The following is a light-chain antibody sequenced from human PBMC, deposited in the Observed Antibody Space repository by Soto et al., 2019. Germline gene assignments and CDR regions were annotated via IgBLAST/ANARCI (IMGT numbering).Light chain of an antibody. Sequence: QSALTQPASVSGSPGQSITISCTGTSRDVGAFNYVSWYQQHPDKAPKLLISEVNNRPSGVSHRFSGSKSGNTASLTISGLQAEDEADYYCCSYTSSTTPLFGGGTKLTVL. CDR1: SRDVGAFNY. CDR2: EVN. V-gene: IGLV2-14*01. CDR3: CSYTSSTTPL. J-gene: IGLJ2*01.